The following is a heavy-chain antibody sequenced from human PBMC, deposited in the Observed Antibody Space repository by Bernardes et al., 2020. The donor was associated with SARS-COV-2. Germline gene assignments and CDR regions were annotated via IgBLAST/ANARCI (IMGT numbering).Heavy chain of an antibody. CDR3: AKADCSGESCFSADS. V-gene: IGHV3-23*01. Sequence: GGSLRLSCVASGFTFSNYAMRWARQATGKGLDYVAAVSGSGTTTLYADSVKGRFTISRDNSKNTVYLQMNSLRAEDTATYYCAKADCSGESCFSADSWGQGTLVIISS. J-gene: IGHJ5*01. D-gene: IGHD2-15*01. CDR2: VSGSGTTT. CDR1: GFTFSNYA.